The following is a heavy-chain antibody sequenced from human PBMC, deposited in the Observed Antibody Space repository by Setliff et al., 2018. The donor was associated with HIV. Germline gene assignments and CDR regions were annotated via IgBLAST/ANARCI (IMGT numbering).Heavy chain of an antibody. CDR2: IILKLGTT. Sequence: SVKVSCKSSGGSFRSAAINWVRQAPGQGPEWMGGIILKLGTTNSAQRFRGRVAFTADTSTNTASMELTGLRSDDTAIYYCARMQRDNHYGGPDVSRGQGTLVTVSS. J-gene: IGHJ4*02. D-gene: IGHD3-10*01. CDR3: ARMQRDNHYGGPDVS. V-gene: IGHV1-69*10. CDR1: GGSFRSAA.